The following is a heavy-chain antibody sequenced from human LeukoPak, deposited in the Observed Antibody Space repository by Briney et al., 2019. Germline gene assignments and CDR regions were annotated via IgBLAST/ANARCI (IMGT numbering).Heavy chain of an antibody. Sequence: GGSLRLSCAASGFTFSNAWMNWVRQAPGKGLEWVSYISSSGSTVYYADSVKGRFTISRDNAKNSLYLQMNSLRAEDTAVYYCAKDRGWWTYFDYWGQGTLVTVSS. J-gene: IGHJ4*02. CDR1: GFTFSNAW. CDR3: AKDRGWWTYFDY. CDR2: ISSSGSTV. V-gene: IGHV3-48*04. D-gene: IGHD6-19*01.